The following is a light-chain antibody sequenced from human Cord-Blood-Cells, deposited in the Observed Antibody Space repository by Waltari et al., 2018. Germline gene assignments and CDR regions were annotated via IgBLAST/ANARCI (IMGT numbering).Light chain of an antibody. CDR1: GRAVGGDNY. J-gene: IGLJ2*01. CDR2: DVS. Sequence: ALTQPASVSGSPGQSYTLSCTGTGRAVGGDNYFSWYQQHPGKAPKLMIYDVSNRPSGVSNRFSGSKSGNTASLTISGLQAEDEAEYYCSSYTSSSTVVFGGGTKLTVL. V-gene: IGLV2-14*01. CDR3: SSYTSSSTVV.